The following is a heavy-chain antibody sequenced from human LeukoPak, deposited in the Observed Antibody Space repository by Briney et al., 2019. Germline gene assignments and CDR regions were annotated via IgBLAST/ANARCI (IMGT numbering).Heavy chain of an antibody. J-gene: IGHJ6*02. CDR1: GGSISSSSYY. CDR2: IYYSGST. D-gene: IGHD2-2*01. CDR3: ASVGYCSSTSCKTPFYYYYGMDV. Sequence: PSETLSLTCTVSGGSISSSSYYWGWIRQPPGKGLEWFGSIYYSGSTYYNPSLKSRVTISVDTSKNQFSLKLSSVTAADTAVYYCASVGYCSSTSCKTPFYYYYGMDVWGQGTTVTVSS. V-gene: IGHV4-39*01.